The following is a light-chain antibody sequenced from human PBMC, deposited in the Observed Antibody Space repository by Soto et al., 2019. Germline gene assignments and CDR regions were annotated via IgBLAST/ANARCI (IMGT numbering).Light chain of an antibody. CDR2: EVS. CDR1: SSDVGRYNY. V-gene: IGLV2-8*01. CDR3: TSYAGSNNLV. Sequence: QSALTQPASVSGSPGQSITISCTGTSSDVGRYNYVSWYQQHPGKAPKLMIYEVSKRPSGVPDRFSGSKSGNTASLTVSGLQAEDEADYYCTSYAGSNNLVFAGGTKLTVL. J-gene: IGLJ3*02.